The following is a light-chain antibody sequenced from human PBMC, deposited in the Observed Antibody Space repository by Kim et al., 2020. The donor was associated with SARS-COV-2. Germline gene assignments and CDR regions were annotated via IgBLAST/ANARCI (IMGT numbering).Light chain of an antibody. CDR2: DAS. Sequence: EIVLTQSPATLSLSPGERATLSCRASQGVGTYLAWYQHRRVQTPRVLIYDASVTATGVPARFSGGGSGTDFTLTISSLEPQDSAVYYCHQRINWPLTFGGRTKMDIK. J-gene: IGKJ4*01. CDR1: QGVGTY. CDR3: HQRINWPLT. V-gene: IGKV3-11*01.